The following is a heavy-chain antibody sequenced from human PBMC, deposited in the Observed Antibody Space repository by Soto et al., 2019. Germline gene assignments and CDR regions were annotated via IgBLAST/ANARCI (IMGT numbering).Heavy chain of an antibody. Sequence: QVQLQESGPGLVKPSGTLSLTCAVSGGSISSSNWWSWVRQPPGKGLEWIGEIYHSGSTNYNPSHKSRVTISVDKSKNQFSLKLSSVTAADTAVYYCARVRSITIFGVVIPGQDSWFDPWGQGTLVTVSS. CDR3: ARVRSITIFGVVIPGQDSWFDP. CDR1: GGSISSSNW. D-gene: IGHD3-3*01. J-gene: IGHJ5*02. CDR2: IYHSGST. V-gene: IGHV4-4*02.